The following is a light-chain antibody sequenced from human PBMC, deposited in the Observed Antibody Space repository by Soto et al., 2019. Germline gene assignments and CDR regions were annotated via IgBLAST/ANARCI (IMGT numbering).Light chain of an antibody. CDR1: QSVSSSY. Sequence: EIVLTQSPGTLSLSPGERDTLSCRASQSVSSSYLAWYQQKPGQAPSLLIYGASSRATGIPDRFSGSGSGTDFTLTISRLEPEDFAVYYCQQYGSSPPWTFGQGTKVEIK. CDR2: GAS. CDR3: QQYGSSPPWT. J-gene: IGKJ1*01. V-gene: IGKV3-20*01.